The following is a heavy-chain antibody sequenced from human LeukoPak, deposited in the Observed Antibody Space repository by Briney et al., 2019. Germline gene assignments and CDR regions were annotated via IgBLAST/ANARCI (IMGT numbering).Heavy chain of an antibody. CDR3: ARHLGGWYVLDY. D-gene: IGHD6-19*01. CDR2: INHSGST. Sequence: SETLSLTCAVYGGSFSGYYWSWIRQPPGKGLEWIGEINHSGSTNYNPSLKSRVTISVDTSKNQFSLKLSSVTAADTAVYYCARHLGGWYVLDYWGQGTLVTVSS. J-gene: IGHJ4*02. V-gene: IGHV4-34*01. CDR1: GGSFSGYY.